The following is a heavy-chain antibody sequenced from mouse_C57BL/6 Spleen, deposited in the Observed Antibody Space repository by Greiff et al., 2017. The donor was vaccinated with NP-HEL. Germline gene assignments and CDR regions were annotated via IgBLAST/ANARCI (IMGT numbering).Heavy chain of an antibody. CDR1: GFTFSNYW. CDR3: TVLAYSYFDY. CDR2: IRLKSDNYAT. J-gene: IGHJ2*01. Sequence: EVKLMESGGGLVQPGGSMKLSCVASGFTFSNYWMNWVRQSPEKGLEWVAQIRLKSDNYATHYAESVKGRFTISRDDSKSSVYLQMNNLRAEDTGIYYCTVLAYSYFDYWGQGTTLTVSS. D-gene: IGHD2-10*01. V-gene: IGHV6-3*01.